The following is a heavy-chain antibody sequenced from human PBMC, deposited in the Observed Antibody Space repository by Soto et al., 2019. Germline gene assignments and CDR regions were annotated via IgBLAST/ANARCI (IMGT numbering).Heavy chain of an antibody. CDR3: AKDWGSSGWFNWFDP. CDR1: GFTLSNTG. CDR2: ISHDGSNT. V-gene: IGHV3-30*18. D-gene: IGHD6-19*01. J-gene: IGHJ5*02. Sequence: QVQLVESGGGVVQPGRSLRLSCVASGFTLSNTGMHWARQAPGKGLEWVAMISHDGSNTYYGDSVKGRFTISRDNSWNTLYLHMDSLRPEDTSVYYCAKDWGSSGWFNWFDPWGQGTLVTVSS.